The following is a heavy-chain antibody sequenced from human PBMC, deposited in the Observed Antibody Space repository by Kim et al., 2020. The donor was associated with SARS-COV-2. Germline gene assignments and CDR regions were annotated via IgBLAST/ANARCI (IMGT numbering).Heavy chain of an antibody. Sequence: SETLSLTCTVSGGSISSYYWSWIRQPPGKGLEWIGYIYYSGSTNYNPSLKSRVTISVDTSKNQFSLKLSSVTAADTAVYYCARRRGYSYGFSYFDYWGQGTLVTVSS. V-gene: IGHV4-59*08. CDR3: ARRRGYSYGFSYFDY. CDR2: IYYSGST. CDR1: GGSISSYY. D-gene: IGHD5-18*01. J-gene: IGHJ4*02.